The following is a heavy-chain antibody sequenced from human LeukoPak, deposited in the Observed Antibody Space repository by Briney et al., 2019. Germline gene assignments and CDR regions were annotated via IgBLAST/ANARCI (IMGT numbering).Heavy chain of an antibody. J-gene: IGHJ3*02. CDR1: GGSISSSSYY. CDR2: IYYSGNA. V-gene: IGHV4-39*01. Sequence: SQTLSLTCAVSGGSISSSSYYWGWVRQPPGKGLEWIGSIYYSGNAYYNPSLKSRVTISVDTSKNQFSLKLSSVTVADTAVYYCARFVTASAAFDIWGQGTMVTVSS. CDR3: ARFVTASAAFDI. D-gene: IGHD3-16*01.